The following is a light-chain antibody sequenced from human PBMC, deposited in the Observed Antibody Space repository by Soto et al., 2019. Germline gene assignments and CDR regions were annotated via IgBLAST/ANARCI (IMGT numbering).Light chain of an antibody. V-gene: IGKV3-20*01. J-gene: IGKJ1*01. CDR1: QSVSSNY. Sequence: EIVLTQSPGTLSLSPGERATLSCRASQSVSSNYLAWYQQKPGQAPRFLIYYISTRATGIPARFSGSGSGTEFTLTINSLQSEDSAVYYCQQYGTSPRTFGQGTKVDIK. CDR2: YIS. CDR3: QQYGTSPRT.